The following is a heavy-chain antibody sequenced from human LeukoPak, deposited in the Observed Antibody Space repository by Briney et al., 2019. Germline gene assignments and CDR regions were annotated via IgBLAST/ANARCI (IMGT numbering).Heavy chain of an antibody. V-gene: IGHV1-2*02. Sequence: ASVTVSCMASRYTLTDSYLHWVRQAPGQRREWMGWINPDSGGTNIAHNFQGRVTITTDTSISTAYMELSSLRSDDTAMYFCARDPGLMVYAISSTAYYFDYWGQGTLVTVSS. J-gene: IGHJ4*02. CDR3: ARDPGLMVYAISSTAYYFDY. CDR2: INPDSGGT. CDR1: RYTLTDSY. D-gene: IGHD2-8*01.